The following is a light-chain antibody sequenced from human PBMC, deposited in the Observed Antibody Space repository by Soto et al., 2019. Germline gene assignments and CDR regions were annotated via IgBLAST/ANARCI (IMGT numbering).Light chain of an antibody. CDR3: TSYPGTDTLVL. CDR1: SSDIGAYNY. V-gene: IGLV2-14*01. CDR2: ELR. J-gene: IGLJ2*01. Sequence: QSVLAQPASVSGSPGQSITISCSGTSSDIGAYNYVSWYQQHPGKAPKLIIFELRNRASGVSSRFSGSKSGNTASLTISGLQAEDDADYYCTSYPGTDTLVLFGGGTKVTVL.